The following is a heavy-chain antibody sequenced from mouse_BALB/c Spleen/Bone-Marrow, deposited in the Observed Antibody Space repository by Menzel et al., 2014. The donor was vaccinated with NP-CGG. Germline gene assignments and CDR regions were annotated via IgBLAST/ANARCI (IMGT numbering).Heavy chain of an antibody. J-gene: IGHJ3*01. V-gene: IGHV1-7*01. CDR2: IDPNTYYT. CDR1: GYTFXNYW. CDR3: ARYWDAY. D-gene: IGHD4-1*01. Sequence: VQGVESRAELAKPGASVKMSCKASGYTFXNYWMHWVKQRPGQGLEWIGYIDPNTYYTRYNQKFKDKATLTADKSSSTAYLQLSSLTSEDSAVYYCARYWDAYWGQGTLVTVSA.